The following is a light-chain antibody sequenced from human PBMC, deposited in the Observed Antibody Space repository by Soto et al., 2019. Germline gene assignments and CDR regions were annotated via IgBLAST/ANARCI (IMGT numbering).Light chain of an antibody. V-gene: IGKV1-39*01. CDR2: SAS. Sequence: DVQMTQSPSSLSASVVDRVTIACLASQTVSKFVNWYQQKPGKVPDLLIYSASTLYSGVPSRFSGSGSGTEFTLTISNLQPEDFATYYCQQTYSLPRTFAQGTKVDIK. CDR3: QQTYSLPRT. J-gene: IGKJ1*01. CDR1: QTVSKF.